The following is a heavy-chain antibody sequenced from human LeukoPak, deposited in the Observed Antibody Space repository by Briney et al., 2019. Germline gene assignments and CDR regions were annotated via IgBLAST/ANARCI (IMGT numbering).Heavy chain of an antibody. Sequence: SETLSLTCAVYGVSFSGYYWSWIRQPPGKGLEWIGEINHSGSTNYNPSLKSRVTISVDTSKNQFPLKLSSVTAADTAVYYCAREASSSAAAQRRNWFDPWGQGTLVTVSS. V-gene: IGHV4-34*01. CDR1: GVSFSGYY. J-gene: IGHJ5*02. CDR2: INHSGST. D-gene: IGHD6-13*01. CDR3: AREASSSAAAQRRNWFDP.